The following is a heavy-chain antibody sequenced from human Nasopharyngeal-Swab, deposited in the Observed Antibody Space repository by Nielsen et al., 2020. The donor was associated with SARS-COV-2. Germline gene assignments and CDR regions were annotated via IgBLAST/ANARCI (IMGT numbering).Heavy chain of an antibody. J-gene: IGHJ6*02. CDR1: GGTFSSYA. CDR2: IIPIFGTA. V-gene: IGHV1-69*13. Sequence: SVNVSCKASGGTFSSYAISWVRQDPGQGLEWMGGIIPIFGTANYAQKFQGRVTITADESTSTAYMELSSLRSEDTAVYYCARVRGRSSSFQGGMDVWGQGTTVTVSS. CDR3: ARVRGRSSSFQGGMDV. D-gene: IGHD6-6*01.